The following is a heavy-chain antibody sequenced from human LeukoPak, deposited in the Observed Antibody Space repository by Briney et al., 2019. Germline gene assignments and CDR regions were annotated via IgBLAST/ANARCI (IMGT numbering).Heavy chain of an antibody. V-gene: IGHV3-48*03. CDR2: ISSSGSTI. J-gene: IGHJ4*02. CDR3: AREGRYYDILTGSVDY. D-gene: IGHD3-9*01. Sequence: GGSLRLSCAASGFTFSSYEMNWVSQAPGKGLEWVSYISSSGSTIYYADSVKGRFTISRDNAKNSLYLQMNSLRAEDTAVYYCAREGRYYDILTGSVDYWGQGTLVTVSS. CDR1: GFTFSSYE.